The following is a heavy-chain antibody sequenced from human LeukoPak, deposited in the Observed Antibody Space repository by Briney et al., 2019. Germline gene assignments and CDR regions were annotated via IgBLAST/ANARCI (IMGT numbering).Heavy chain of an antibody. J-gene: IGHJ4*02. Sequence: SVKVSCKASGYTSTELSMHWVRQAPGKGLEWMGGFDPEDGETIYAQKFQGRVTMTEDTSTDTAYMELSSLRSEDTAVYYCARIDSSGYYYRYWGQGTLVTVSS. D-gene: IGHD3-22*01. CDR1: GYTSTELS. CDR3: ARIDSSGYYYRY. CDR2: FDPEDGET. V-gene: IGHV1-24*01.